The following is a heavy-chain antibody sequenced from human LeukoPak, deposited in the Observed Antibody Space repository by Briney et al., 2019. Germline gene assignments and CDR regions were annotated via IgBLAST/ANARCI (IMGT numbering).Heavy chain of an antibody. D-gene: IGHD6-19*01. CDR2: TSGDDGST. CDR1: GLTFKNFA. V-gene: IGHV3-23*01. CDR3: TIDLMTGFSSGWHFGY. Sequence: TGGSLRLSCAASGLTFKNFAMSWVRQAPGKGLEWLAVTSGDDGSTHYADSVRGRFVISTDNSKNTSFLHMNSLRAEDTAVYYCTIDLMTGFSSGWHFGYWGQGTLVTVSS. J-gene: IGHJ4*02.